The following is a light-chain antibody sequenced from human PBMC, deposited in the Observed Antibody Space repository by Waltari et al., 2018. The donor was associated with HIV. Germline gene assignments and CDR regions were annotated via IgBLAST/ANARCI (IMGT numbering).Light chain of an antibody. CDR3: QSYDGSLLEV. CDR2: LNN. V-gene: IGLV1-40*01. Sequence: QSVLTQPPSVSGAPGQWVSISCTGHTSHIGAGFDVHWYPQLPGRAPKLLIYLNNKRPSGVPARFSGSNSGTSASLAITGLQTEDEADYYCQSYDGSLLEVFGTGTKVSVL. CDR1: TSHIGAGFD. J-gene: IGLJ1*01.